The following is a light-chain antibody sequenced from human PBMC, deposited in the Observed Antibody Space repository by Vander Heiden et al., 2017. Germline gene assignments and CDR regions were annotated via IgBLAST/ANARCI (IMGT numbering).Light chain of an antibody. CDR2: DAS. CDR1: QSITTY. V-gene: IGKV1-39*01. Sequence: DIQMTQSPSSLSASVGDRVTITCRASQSITTYLNWYQQKPGKAPNLLIYDASSLQSGVPSRFSGSGSGTDFTLTISSLQPEDFATYYCQQSYSTPWTFGQGTKVEIK. J-gene: IGKJ1*01. CDR3: QQSYSTPWT.